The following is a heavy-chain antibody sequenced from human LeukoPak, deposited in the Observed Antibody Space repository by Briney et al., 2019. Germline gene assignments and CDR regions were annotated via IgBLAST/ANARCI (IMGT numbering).Heavy chain of an antibody. V-gene: IGHV1-18*01. CDR1: GYTFTSYG. CDR3: ARAGYCTNGVCSSYNWFDP. J-gene: IGHJ5*02. Sequence: GASVTVSCKASGYTFTSYGISWVRQAPGQGLEWMGWISAYNGNTNYAQKLQGRVTMTTDTSTSTAYMELRSLRSDDTAVYYCARAGYCTNGVCSSYNWFDPWGQGTLVTVSS. D-gene: IGHD2-8*01. CDR2: ISAYNGNT.